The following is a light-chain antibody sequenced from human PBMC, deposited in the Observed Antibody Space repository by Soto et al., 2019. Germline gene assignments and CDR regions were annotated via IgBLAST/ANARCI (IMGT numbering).Light chain of an antibody. Sequence: QSALTQPASVSGSPGQSITISCTGTSSDVGGYNSVSWYQQHPGKAPKVMIYDVSNRPSGVSNRFSGSKSGNTASLTISGLQAEDEADYYCSSYTSSNTVVFGGGTKLTVL. CDR2: DVS. CDR3: SSYTSSNTVV. V-gene: IGLV2-14*01. CDR1: SSDVGGYNS. J-gene: IGLJ2*01.